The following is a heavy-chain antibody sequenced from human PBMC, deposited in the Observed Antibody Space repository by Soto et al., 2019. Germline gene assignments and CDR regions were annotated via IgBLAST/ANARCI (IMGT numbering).Heavy chain of an antibody. V-gene: IGHV3-23*01. Sequence: EVQLLESGGGLVQPGGSLRLSCAASGFTVSSYAMSWVRQAPGKGLEWVSVISGSGSTYSADSVKGRFTISRDSSKNTVYLQMTSLRAEATAVYYCAKALRFTFTTGYYMDVWGRGTTVTVSS. CDR3: AKALRFTFTTGYYMDV. CDR1: GFTVSSYA. J-gene: IGHJ6*03. D-gene: IGHD3-16*01. CDR2: ISGSGST.